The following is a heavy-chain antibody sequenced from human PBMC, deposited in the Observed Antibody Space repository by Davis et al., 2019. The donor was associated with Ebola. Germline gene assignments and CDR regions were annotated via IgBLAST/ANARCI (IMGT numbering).Heavy chain of an antibody. V-gene: IGHV3-23*01. Sequence: GESLKISCAASGFTFSSYAMSWVRQAPGKGLEWVSAISGSGGSTYYADSVKGRFTISRDNSKNTLYLQMNSLRAEDTAVYYCARERRKLPRGYYGMDVWGQGTTVTVSS. CDR2: ISGSGGST. J-gene: IGHJ6*02. CDR3: ARERRKLPRGYYGMDV. CDR1: GFTFSSYA. D-gene: IGHD6-6*01.